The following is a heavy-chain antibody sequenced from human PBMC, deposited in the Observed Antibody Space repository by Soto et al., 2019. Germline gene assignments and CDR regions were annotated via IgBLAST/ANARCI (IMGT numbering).Heavy chain of an antibody. CDR2: IYPGDSDT. CDR1: EYSFTTYW. Sequence: GVSLKISCKASEYSFTTYWGGWVRQMPGKGLEWMGIIYPGDSDTRYSPSFQGQVTISADKSISTAYLQWSSLKASDTAIYYCARRVYGYSYADWGQGTLVTVSS. J-gene: IGHJ4*02. CDR3: ARRVYGYSYAD. V-gene: IGHV5-51*01. D-gene: IGHD5-18*01.